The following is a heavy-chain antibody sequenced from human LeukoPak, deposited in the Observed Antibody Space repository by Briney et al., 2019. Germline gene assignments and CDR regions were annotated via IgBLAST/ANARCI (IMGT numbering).Heavy chain of an antibody. D-gene: IGHD1-26*01. CDR1: GFTFSSYA. V-gene: IGHV3-30*04. CDR2: ISYDGSNK. Sequence: PGRSQRLSCAASGFTFSSYAMHWVRQAPGKGLEWVAVISYDGSNKYYADSVKGRFTISRDNSKNTLYLQMNSLRAEDTAVYYCAREGGSYYGFDYWGQGTLVTVSS. J-gene: IGHJ4*02. CDR3: AREGGSYYGFDY.